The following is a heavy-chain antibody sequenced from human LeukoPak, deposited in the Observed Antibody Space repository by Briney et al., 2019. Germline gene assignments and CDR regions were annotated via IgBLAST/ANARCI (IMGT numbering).Heavy chain of an antibody. D-gene: IGHD6-13*01. J-gene: IGHJ4*02. CDR3: AKDRVRRGSSWFYYFDY. V-gene: IGHV3-30*18. Sequence: GRSLRLSCAASGFTFSSYGMHWVRQAPGKGLEWVAVISYDGSNKYYADSVKGRFTISRDNSKNTLYLQMNSLRAEDTAVYYCAKDRVRRGSSWFYYFDYWGQGTLVTVSS. CDR2: ISYDGSNK. CDR1: GFTFSSYG.